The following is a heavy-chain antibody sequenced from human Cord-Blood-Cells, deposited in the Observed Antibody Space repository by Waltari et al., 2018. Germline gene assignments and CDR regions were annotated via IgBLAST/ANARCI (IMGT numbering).Heavy chain of an antibody. CDR3: AFGGYSNYVFDY. CDR2: IYHRGST. J-gene: IGHJ4*02. CDR1: GYSISSGSY. Sequence: QVQLQESGPGLVKPSETLSLTCTVSGYSISSGSYWGWIRQPPGKGLEWIGSIYHRGSTYYHPSLKSRVTISVDTSKNQFSLKRSSVTAADTAVYYCAFGGYSNYVFDYWGQGTLVTVSS. V-gene: IGHV4-38-2*02. D-gene: IGHD4-4*01.